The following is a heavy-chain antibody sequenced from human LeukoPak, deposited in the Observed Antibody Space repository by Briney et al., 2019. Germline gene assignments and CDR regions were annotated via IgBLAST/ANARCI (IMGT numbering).Heavy chain of an antibody. CDR3: ATGTSSGPHDY. D-gene: IGHD3-22*01. V-gene: IGHV1-24*01. CDR2: FDPEDGET. J-gene: IGHJ4*02. CDR1: GYTLTELS. Sequence: ASVKVSCKVSGYTLTELSMHWVRQAPGKGLXXXGGFDPEDGETIYAQKFQGRVTMTEDTSTDTAYMELSSLRSEDTAVYYCATGTSSGPHDYWGQGTLVTVSS.